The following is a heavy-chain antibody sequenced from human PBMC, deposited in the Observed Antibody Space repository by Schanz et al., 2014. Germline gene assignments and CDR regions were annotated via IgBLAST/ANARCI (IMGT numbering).Heavy chain of an antibody. CDR1: GFTFPNYA. V-gene: IGHV3-9*01. CDR2: IPWNGAAI. J-gene: IGHJ6*03. D-gene: IGHD3-10*01. CDR3: AKGSGSGRKVMAV. Sequence: DVQLLESGGGLVQPGGSLRLSCAASGFTFPNYAMHWVRQGPGKGLEWVSNIPWNGAAIGYAGSVRGRFTITRDSAKNSLYLQMNSLRPEDTALYYCAKGSGSGRKVMAVWGKGTTVTVS.